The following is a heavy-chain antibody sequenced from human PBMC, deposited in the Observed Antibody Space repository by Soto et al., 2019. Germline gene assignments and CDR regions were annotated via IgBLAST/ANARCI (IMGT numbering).Heavy chain of an antibody. Sequence: AASVKVSCKASGYTFTSYGISWVRQAPGQGLEWKRWISAYNGNKNYAQKLQGRVTMTTDTSTSTAYMELRSLISDATAVYYFARLGGYYDILTGYYPSSPYYYYYGMDVWGQGTTVTVSS. CDR2: ISAYNGNK. CDR1: GYTFTSYG. CDR3: ARLGGYYDILTGYYPSSPYYYYYGMDV. D-gene: IGHD3-9*01. J-gene: IGHJ6*02. V-gene: IGHV1-18*01.